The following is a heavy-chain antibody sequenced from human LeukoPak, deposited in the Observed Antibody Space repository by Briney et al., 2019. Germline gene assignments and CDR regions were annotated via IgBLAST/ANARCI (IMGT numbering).Heavy chain of an antibody. J-gene: IGHJ4*02. Sequence: SETLSLTCTVSGGSISSSSYYWGWIRQPPGKGLEWIGSIYYSGSTYYNPSLKSRVTISVDTSKNQFSLKLSSVTAEDTAVYYCARQSGQGDMYYHDSSGYYFDYWGQGTLVTVSS. V-gene: IGHV4-39*01. CDR3: ARQSGQGDMYYHDSSGYYFDY. CDR2: IYYSGST. CDR1: GGSISSSSYY. D-gene: IGHD3-22*01.